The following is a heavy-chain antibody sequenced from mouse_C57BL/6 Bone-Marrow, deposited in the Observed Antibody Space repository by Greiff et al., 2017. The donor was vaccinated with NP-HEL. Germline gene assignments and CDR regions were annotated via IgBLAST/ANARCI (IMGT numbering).Heavy chain of an antibody. CDR1: GYTFTSYW. J-gene: IGHJ3*01. V-gene: IGHV1-55*01. D-gene: IGHD1-1*01. Sequence: QVQLQQPGAELVKPGASVKMSCKASGYTFTSYWITWVKQRPGQGLEWIGDIYPGSGSTNYNEKFKSKATLTVDTSSSTAYMQLSSLTSEDSAVYYCARGPYYYGSSYVGFAYWGQGTLVTVSA. CDR3: ARGPYYYGSSYVGFAY. CDR2: IYPGSGST.